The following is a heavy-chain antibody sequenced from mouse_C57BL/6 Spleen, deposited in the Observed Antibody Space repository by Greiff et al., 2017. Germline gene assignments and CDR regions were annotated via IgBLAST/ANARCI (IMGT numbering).Heavy chain of an antibody. CDR2: LTPGSGGT. V-gene: IGHV1-54*01. CDR1: GYAFTNYL. Sequence: QVQLKQSGAELVRPGTSVKVSCKASGYAFTNYLIEWVKQRPGQGLEWIGVLTPGSGGTKYNEKFQGKATLTADKSSSTAYMQLSSLTSEDSAVYFCARNPCTTVGEGDWYFDYWGKGTSVTVSA. CDR3: ARNPCTTVGEGDWYFDY. J-gene: IGHJ1*03. D-gene: IGHD1-1*01.